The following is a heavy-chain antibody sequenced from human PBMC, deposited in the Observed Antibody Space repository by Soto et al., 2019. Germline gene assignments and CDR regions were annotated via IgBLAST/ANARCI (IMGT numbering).Heavy chain of an antibody. CDR2: IIPIFGTA. Sequence: GASVKVSCKASGGTFSSYAISWVRQAPGQGPEWMGGIIPIFGTANYAQKFQGRVTITADESTSTAYMELSSLRSEDTAVYYCARDGQQLVNGAFDIWGQGTMVTVS. V-gene: IGHV1-69*13. CDR1: GGTFSSYA. D-gene: IGHD6-13*01. CDR3: ARDGQQLVNGAFDI. J-gene: IGHJ3*02.